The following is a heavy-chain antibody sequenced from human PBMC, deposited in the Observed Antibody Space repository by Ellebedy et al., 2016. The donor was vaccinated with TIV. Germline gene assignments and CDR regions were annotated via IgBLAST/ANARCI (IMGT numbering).Heavy chain of an antibody. CDR3: AREAIKLELQGY. V-gene: IGHV3-21*01. CDR1: GFTFSTYN. J-gene: IGHJ4*02. CDR2: ISSGSSYI. Sequence: GGSLRLSCAASGFTFSTYNMNWVRQAPGKGLEWVSSISSGSSYIYYADSVKGRFTISRDNAKNSLYLQMNSLRAEDTAVYYCAREAIKLELQGYWGQGTLVTVSS. D-gene: IGHD1-7*01.